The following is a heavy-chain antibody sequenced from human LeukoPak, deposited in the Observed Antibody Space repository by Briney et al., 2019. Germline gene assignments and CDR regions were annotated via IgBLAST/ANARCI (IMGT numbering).Heavy chain of an antibody. J-gene: IGHJ6*02. CDR3: AKDDSFPFYDYGLDV. CDR1: GFTFRTYS. V-gene: IGHV3-23*01. Sequence: QTGGSLRLSCAASGFTFRTYSRNWVRQAPGKGLEWVSAISGSGGSSYYGASVKGRFIISIDNSKNQLYLHLNTVSAEDTAVYYCAKDDSFPFYDYGLDVWGQGTTVTVSS. D-gene: IGHD4-11*01. CDR2: ISGSGGSS.